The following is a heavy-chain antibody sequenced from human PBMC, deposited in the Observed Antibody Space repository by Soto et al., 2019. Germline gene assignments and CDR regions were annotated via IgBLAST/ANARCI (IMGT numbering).Heavy chain of an antibody. V-gene: IGHV3-23*01. CDR2: LSGSGGST. CDR3: AKDRTTGITGENFDY. CDR1: GFTFSSYA. D-gene: IGHD4-17*01. Sequence: EVQLLESGGGLVQPGGSLRLSCAASGFTFSSYAMSWVRQAPGKGLEWVSALSGSGGSTYYADSEKGRFTISRDNSKNTLYLQMNSLSAGDTGVYYCAKDRTTGITGENFDYWGQGALVTVSS. J-gene: IGHJ4*02.